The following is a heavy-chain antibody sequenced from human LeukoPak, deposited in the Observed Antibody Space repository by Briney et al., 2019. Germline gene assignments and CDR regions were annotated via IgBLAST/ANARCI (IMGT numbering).Heavy chain of an antibody. CDR3: AKAPYFESSGPL. J-gene: IGHJ4*02. Sequence: GGSLRLSCAASGFTFSNHWMSWVRQAPGKGLEWVANIRQDGAERYYVDSVKGRFTISRDNAKNSVYLEMNSLRVEDTAVYFCAKAPYFESSGPLWGQGTLVTVSS. D-gene: IGHD3-22*01. V-gene: IGHV3-7*01. CDR1: GFTFSNHW. CDR2: IRQDGAER.